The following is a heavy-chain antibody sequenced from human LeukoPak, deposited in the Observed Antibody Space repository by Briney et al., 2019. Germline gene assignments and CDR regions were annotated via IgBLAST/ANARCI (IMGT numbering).Heavy chain of an antibody. CDR1: GFTFSSNFW. J-gene: IGHJ4*02. V-gene: IGHV3-7*04. Sequence: GGSLRLSCAASGFTFSSNFWMSWVRQAPGKGLEWVANIKQDGSERKYVDSVKGRFTISRDNVKSSLYLQISSLRAEDTAVYYCARVVGGGLDYWGQGTLVTVSS. CDR2: IKQDGSER. CDR3: ARVVGGGLDY.